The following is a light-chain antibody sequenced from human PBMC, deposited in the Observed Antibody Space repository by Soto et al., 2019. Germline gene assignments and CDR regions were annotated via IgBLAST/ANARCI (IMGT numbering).Light chain of an antibody. J-gene: IGLJ3*02. Sequence: QSALTQPPSASGSPGQSVTISCTGTSSDVGGYNYVSWYQQYPGRASKLMIYEVTKRPSGVPDRFSGSKSGNTASLTVSGLQAEDEADYCCCSYAASNNFYFVFGGGTKLTFL. V-gene: IGLV2-8*01. CDR3: CSYAASNNFYFV. CDR2: EVT. CDR1: SSDVGGYNY.